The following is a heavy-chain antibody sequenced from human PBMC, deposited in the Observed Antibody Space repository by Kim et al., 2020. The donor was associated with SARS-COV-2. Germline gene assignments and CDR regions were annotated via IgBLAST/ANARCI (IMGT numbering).Heavy chain of an antibody. CDR2: IYYSGST. J-gene: IGHJ4*02. CDR3: ARHFGLHGGWYVDY. CDR1: GGSISSKSYY. D-gene: IGHD6-19*01. Sequence: SETLSLTCTVSGGSISSKSYYWGWIRQPPGKGLEWIGSIYYSGSTYYNPSLKSRVTMSVDTSKNQFSLKLSTVTAADTAAYYCARHFGLHGGWYVDYWGQGTLVTVSS. V-gene: IGHV4-39*01.